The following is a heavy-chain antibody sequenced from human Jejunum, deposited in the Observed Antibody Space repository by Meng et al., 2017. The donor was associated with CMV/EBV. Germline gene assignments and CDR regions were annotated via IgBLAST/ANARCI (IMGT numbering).Heavy chain of an antibody. CDR2: INWNGGSS. CDR1: FGDYG. D-gene: IGHD3-10*01. V-gene: IGHV3-20*03. CDR3: ARNYRGSGSYGTHGMDV. Sequence: FGDYGLTWDSQAPGKGLEWVSGINWNGGSSDYEDSVKGRFTISRDNAKNSLYLQMNGLRAEDTALYYCARNYRGSGSYGTHGMDVWGQGTTVTVSS. J-gene: IGHJ6*02.